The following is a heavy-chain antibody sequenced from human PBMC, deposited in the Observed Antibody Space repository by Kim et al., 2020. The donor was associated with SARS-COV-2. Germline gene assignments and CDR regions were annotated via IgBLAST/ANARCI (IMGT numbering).Heavy chain of an antibody. D-gene: IGHD1-26*01. J-gene: IGHJ3*02. Sequence: GGSLRLSCAASGFTFSDYYMSWICQAPGKGLEWVSYISSSSSYTNYADSVKGRFTISRDNAENSLYLQMNSLRAEDTAVYYCARVGATHDAFDIWGQGTMVTVSS. CDR2: ISSSSSYT. CDR1: GFTFSDYY. V-gene: IGHV3-11*06. CDR3: ARVGATHDAFDI.